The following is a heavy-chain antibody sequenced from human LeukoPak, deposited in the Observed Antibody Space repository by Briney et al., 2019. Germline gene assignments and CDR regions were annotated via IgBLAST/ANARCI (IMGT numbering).Heavy chain of an antibody. V-gene: IGHV4-59*01. J-gene: IGHJ4*02. D-gene: IGHD3-10*01. CDR1: GGSISSYY. CDR3: ARDGGRDYYGSGSYDYYFDY. CDR2: IYYSGST. Sequence: SESLSLTCTVSGGSISSYYWSWIRQPPGEGRGWVGYIYYSGSTNYNPSLKSRVTISVDTSKNQFSLKLSSVTAADTAVYYCARDGGRDYYGSGSYDYYFDYWGQGTLVTVSS.